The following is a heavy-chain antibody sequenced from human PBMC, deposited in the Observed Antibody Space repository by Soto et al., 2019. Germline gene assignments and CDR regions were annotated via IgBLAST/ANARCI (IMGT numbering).Heavy chain of an antibody. Sequence: VQLVQSGAEVKKPGSSVKVSCKASGGTFSNYPFIWVRQAPGQGLDWMGGIIPIFGTTDYGQRFQGRVTITADESTYTAYIELSSLRSDDTAVYYCARGLFCGGGCYSHFDYWGQGTLVTVSS. V-gene: IGHV1-69*01. D-gene: IGHD2-21*02. J-gene: IGHJ4*02. CDR3: ARGLFCGGGCYSHFDY. CDR2: IIPIFGTT. CDR1: GGTFSNYP.